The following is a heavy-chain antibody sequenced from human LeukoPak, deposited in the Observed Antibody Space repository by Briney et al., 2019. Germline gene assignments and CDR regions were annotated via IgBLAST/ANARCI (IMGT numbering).Heavy chain of an antibody. J-gene: IGHJ4*02. D-gene: IGHD4-17*01. CDR1: GFTFSSYA. Sequence: GGSLRLSCAASGFTFSSYAMSWVRQAPGKGLEWVSAISGSGGSTYYADSVKGRFTISRDNSKNTLYLQMNGLRAEDTAVYYCATTRPNTVTTDYWGQGTLVTVSS. CDR2: ISGSGGST. V-gene: IGHV3-23*01. CDR3: ATTRPNTVTTDY.